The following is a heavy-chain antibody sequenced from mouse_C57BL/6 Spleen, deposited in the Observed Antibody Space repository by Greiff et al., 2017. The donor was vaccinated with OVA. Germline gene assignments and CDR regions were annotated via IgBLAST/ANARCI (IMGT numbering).Heavy chain of an antibody. Sequence: QVQLQQSGAELVKPGASVKISCKASGYAFSSSWMNWVKQRPGKGLEWIGRIYPGDGDTNYNGKFKGKATLTADKSSSTAYMQLSSLTSEDSAVYFCARSYYYGSSYFDYGGQGTTLTVSS. CDR3: ARSYYYGSSYFDY. V-gene: IGHV1-82*01. J-gene: IGHJ2*01. CDR1: GYAFSSSW. D-gene: IGHD1-1*01. CDR2: IYPGDGDT.